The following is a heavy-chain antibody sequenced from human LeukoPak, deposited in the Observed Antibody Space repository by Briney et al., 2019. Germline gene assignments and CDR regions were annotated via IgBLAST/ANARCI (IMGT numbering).Heavy chain of an antibody. CDR2: ISSSSSYI. V-gene: IGHV3-21*01. J-gene: IGHJ5*02. D-gene: IGHD3-16*01. CDR3: ARDMAGKMIT. CDR1: GFTFDDYA. Sequence: GALRLSCAASGFTFDDYAMHWVRQAPGKGLEWVSSISSSSSYIYYADSVKGRFTISRDNAKNSLYLQMNSLRAEDTAVYYCARDMAGKMITWGQGTLVTVSS.